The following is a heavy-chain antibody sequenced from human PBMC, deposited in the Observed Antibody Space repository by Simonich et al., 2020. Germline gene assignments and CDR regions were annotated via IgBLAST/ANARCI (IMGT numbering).Heavy chain of an antibody. Sequence: QVQLVQSGAEVKKPGASVKVSCKASGYTFTGYYMHWVRQAPGQGLEGMGWSKPNSGGTNYAQKVQGRVTMTRDTSISTAYMERSRLRSDDTAGYYCARGPRWTGDDAFDIWGQGTMVTVSS. J-gene: IGHJ3*02. D-gene: IGHD7-27*01. CDR1: GYTFTGYY. V-gene: IGHV1-2*02. CDR3: ARGPRWTGDDAFDI. CDR2: SKPNSGGT.